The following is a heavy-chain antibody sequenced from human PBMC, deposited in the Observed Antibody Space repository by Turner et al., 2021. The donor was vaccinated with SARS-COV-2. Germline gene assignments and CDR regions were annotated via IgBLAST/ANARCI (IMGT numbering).Heavy chain of an antibody. V-gene: IGHV3-21*01. CDR2: ISDSGIQT. CDR3: ATQAHGNIDGPWDF. Sequence: GQRVESGGGRVEPGGSLKLPGAAAGIPFRSDSLNWGRQAPGKGLGWVSSISDSGIQTYYADSMKGRFIISRDNAKNTLYLQMDGLRVEDTAVYCCATQAHGNIDGPWDFWGPGTLVSVSS. J-gene: IGHJ4*02. CDR1: GIPFRSDS. D-gene: IGHD3-16*02.